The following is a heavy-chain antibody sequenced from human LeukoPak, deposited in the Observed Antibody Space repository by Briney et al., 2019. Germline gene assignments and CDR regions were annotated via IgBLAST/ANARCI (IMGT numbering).Heavy chain of an antibody. CDR2: ISSSGSTI. V-gene: IGHV3-48*03. D-gene: IGHD1-26*01. Sequence: GGSLRLSCAASEFTFTSYEMNWVRQAPGKGLEWVSYISSSGSTIYYADSVKGRFTISRDNAKNSLYLQMNSLRAGDTAVYYCARDSFRGSYSDYWGQGTLVTVSS. CDR3: ARDSFRGSYSDY. CDR1: EFTFTSYE. J-gene: IGHJ4*02.